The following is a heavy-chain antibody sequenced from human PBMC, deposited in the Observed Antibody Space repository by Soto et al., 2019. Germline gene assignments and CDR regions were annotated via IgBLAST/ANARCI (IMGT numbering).Heavy chain of an antibody. J-gene: IGHJ4*02. CDR1: CGSISDLGCY. CDR3: AKVLGYCSSASCYSDY. Sequence: SEILCLPYTVSCGSISDLGCYWIRIRQKPGKGLEWIGYIYYSGSTNYNPSLKSRVTISVDTSKNQFSLKLSSVTAADTAVYYCAKVLGYCSSASCYSDYWGQGTLVTVSS. D-gene: IGHD2-2*01. CDR2: IYYSGST. V-gene: IGHV4-61*08.